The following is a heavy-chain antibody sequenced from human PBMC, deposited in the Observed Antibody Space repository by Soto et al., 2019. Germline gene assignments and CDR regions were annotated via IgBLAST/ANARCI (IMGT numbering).Heavy chain of an antibody. CDR3: ASTPNYYDSSGYFGAFDI. D-gene: IGHD3-22*01. CDR2: INHSGST. CDR1: GGSFSGYY. J-gene: IGHJ3*02. V-gene: IGHV4-34*01. Sequence: KPSETLSLTCAVYGGSFSGYYWSWIRQPPGKGLEWIGEINHSGSTNYNPSLKSRVTISVDTSKNQFSLKLSSVTAADTAVYYCASTPNYYDSSGYFGAFDIWGQGTMVTVSS.